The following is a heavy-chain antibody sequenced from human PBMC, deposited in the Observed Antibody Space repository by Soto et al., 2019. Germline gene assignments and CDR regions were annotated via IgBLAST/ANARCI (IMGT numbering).Heavy chain of an antibody. CDR2: ISGTGETI. CDR3: DSQIQGSRRKYYFHF. J-gene: IGHJ4*02. CDR1: GCNFSDFY. V-gene: IGHV3-11*01. Sequence: GSLLLSCSASGCNFSDFYISWIRQAPGKGLEWVSFISGTGETIYYAESVKGRFTISRDNAQNSLDLQMNSLRDEDTAIYYCDSQIQGSRRKYYFHFWGQGTLVTVYS. D-gene: IGHD5-18*01.